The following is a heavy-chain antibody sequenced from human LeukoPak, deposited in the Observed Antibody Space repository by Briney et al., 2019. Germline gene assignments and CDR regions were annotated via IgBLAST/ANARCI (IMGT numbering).Heavy chain of an antibody. J-gene: IGHJ6*02. V-gene: IGHV3-7*03. CDR1: GFTFSSCW. D-gene: IGHD3-16*01. CDR2: INHNGNVN. CDR3: ARGGGLDV. Sequence: GGSLRLSCAASGFTFSSCWMNWARQAPGKGLEWVASINHNGNVNYYVDSVKGRFTISRDNAKNSLYLQMSNLRAEDTAVYFCARGGGLDVWGQGATVTVSS.